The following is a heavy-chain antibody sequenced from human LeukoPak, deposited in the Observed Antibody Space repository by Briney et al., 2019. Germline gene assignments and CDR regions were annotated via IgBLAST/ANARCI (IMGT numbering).Heavy chain of an antibody. CDR3: ARHMAFGSSHYFDY. CDR2: IYYSGST. V-gene: IGHV4-59*08. D-gene: IGHD6-13*01. CDR1: GGSISSYY. Sequence: SSETLSLTCTVSGGSISSYYWGWIRQPPGKGLEWIGEIYYSGSTNYNPSLKSRVTISVDTSKNQFSLKLSSVTAADTAVYYCARHMAFGSSHYFDYWGQGTLVTVSS. J-gene: IGHJ4*02.